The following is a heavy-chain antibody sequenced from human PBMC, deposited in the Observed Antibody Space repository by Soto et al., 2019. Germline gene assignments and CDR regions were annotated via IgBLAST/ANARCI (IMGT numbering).Heavy chain of an antibody. J-gene: IGHJ3*02. Sequence: GGSLRLSCAVSGFTFNSYAMSWVRQAPGKGLEWVSAISGSGGSTYYADSVQGRFTISRDNSKNTLYLQMNSLRAEDTAVYYCASHNTYYYDTSGPSFFDIWGQGTMVTVSS. V-gene: IGHV3-23*01. CDR1: GFTFNSYA. CDR3: ASHNTYYYDTSGPSFFDI. D-gene: IGHD3-22*01. CDR2: ISGSGGST.